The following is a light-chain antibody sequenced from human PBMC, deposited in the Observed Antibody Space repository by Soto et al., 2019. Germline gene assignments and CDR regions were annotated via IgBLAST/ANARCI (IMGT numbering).Light chain of an antibody. CDR1: SSDVGGYNY. Sequence: QAVLTQPASVSGSPGQSITISCTGTSSDVGGYNYVSWYQQHPGKAPKLMIYEVSNRPSGVSNRFSGSKSGNTASLTISGLQAEDEADYYCTSYASSSTLGLFGPGTKLTVL. J-gene: IGLJ1*01. CDR2: EVS. CDR3: TSYASSSTLGL. V-gene: IGLV2-14*03.